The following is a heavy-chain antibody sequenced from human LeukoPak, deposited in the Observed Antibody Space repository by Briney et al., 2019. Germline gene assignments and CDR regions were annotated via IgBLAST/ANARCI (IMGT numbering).Heavy chain of an antibody. D-gene: IGHD5-24*01. CDR2: INTAGSAV. CDR3: ARDQGWLQLMFDY. V-gene: IGHV3-48*01. J-gene: IGHJ4*02. CDR1: GFSFSTYN. Sequence: GGSLRLSCVASGFSFSTYNMLWVRQTPGKGLEWLFYINTAGSAVHYADSVKDRFTFSRDNAKNSLYLQMNSLRAEDTAVFYCARDQGWLQLMFDYWGQGTLVTVSS.